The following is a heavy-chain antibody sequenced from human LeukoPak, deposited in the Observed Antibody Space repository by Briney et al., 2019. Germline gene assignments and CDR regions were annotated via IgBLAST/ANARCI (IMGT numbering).Heavy chain of an antibody. V-gene: IGHV4-39*01. D-gene: IGHD5-18*01. CDR1: GGSISSSSYY. Sequence: PSETLSLTCTVSGGSISSSSYYWGWIRQPPGKGLEWIGSIYYSGSTYYNPSLKSRVTISVDTSKNQFSLKLSSVTAADTAVYYCARKSYSYGIDYWGQGTLVTVSS. CDR3: ARKSYSYGIDY. CDR2: IYYSGST. J-gene: IGHJ4*02.